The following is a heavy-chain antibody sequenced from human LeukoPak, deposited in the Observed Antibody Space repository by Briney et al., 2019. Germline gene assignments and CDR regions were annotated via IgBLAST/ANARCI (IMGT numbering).Heavy chain of an antibody. D-gene: IGHD1-26*01. CDR1: GYTFTSYD. J-gene: IGHJ3*02. CDR3: ASTWEPELPHDAFDI. V-gene: IGHV1-8*03. CDR2: MNPNSGNT. Sequence: ASVKVSCKASGYTFTSYDINWVRQATGQGLEWMGWMNPNSGNTGYAQKFQGRVTITRNTSISTAYMELSSLRSEDTAVYYCASTWEPELPHDAFDIRGQGTMVTVSS.